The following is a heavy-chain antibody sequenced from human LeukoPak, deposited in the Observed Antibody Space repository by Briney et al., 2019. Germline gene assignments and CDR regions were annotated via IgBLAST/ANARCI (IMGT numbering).Heavy chain of an antibody. J-gene: IGHJ4*02. CDR2: ISGSGGST. V-gene: IGHV3-23*01. D-gene: IGHD3-22*01. Sequence: QAGGSLRLSCAASGFTFSSYAMSWVRQAPGKGLEWVSAISGSGGSTYYADSAKGRFTISRDNSKNTLYLQMNSLRAEDTAVYYCAKDSNYYDSSGYYYAFDYWGQGTLVTVSS. CDR3: AKDSNYYDSSGYYYAFDY. CDR1: GFTFSSYA.